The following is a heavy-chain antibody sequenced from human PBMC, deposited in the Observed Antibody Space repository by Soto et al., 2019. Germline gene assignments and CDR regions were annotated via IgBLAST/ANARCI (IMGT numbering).Heavy chain of an antibody. CDR3: AKFHDYGDYGLGY. V-gene: IGHV3-23*01. Sequence: EVQLLESGGGLVQPGGSLRLSCAASGFTFSSYTMSWVRQAPGKGLEWVSAISGSGGSTYYADSVKGRFTISRDNSKNTLYLQMNSLRAEDTAVYYCAKFHDYGDYGLGYWGQGTLVTVSS. D-gene: IGHD4-17*01. CDR2: ISGSGGST. CDR1: GFTFSSYT. J-gene: IGHJ4*02.